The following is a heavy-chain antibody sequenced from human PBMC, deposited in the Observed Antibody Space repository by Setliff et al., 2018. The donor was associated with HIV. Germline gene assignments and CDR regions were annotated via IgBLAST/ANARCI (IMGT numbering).Heavy chain of an antibody. J-gene: IGHJ4*02. Sequence: SETLSLTCTVSAVSIGGYSWSWIRQSPGKGLEWIGSIYSTDTTNYNPSLKSRVTISVDTSKNQFSLKLSSVTAADTAVYYCARGTGSYGSDYWGQGTLVTVSS. V-gene: IGHV4-4*09. CDR2: IYSTDTT. CDR1: AVSIGGYS. CDR3: ARGTGSYGSDY. D-gene: IGHD5-18*01.